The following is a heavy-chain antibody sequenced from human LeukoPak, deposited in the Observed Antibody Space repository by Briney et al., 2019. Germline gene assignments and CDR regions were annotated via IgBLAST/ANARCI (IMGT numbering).Heavy chain of an antibody. D-gene: IGHD3-3*01. CDR3: ARAIFGVVNNAFDI. J-gene: IGHJ3*02. V-gene: IGHV4-30-2*01. CDR1: GGSISSGGYS. CDR2: IYHSGST. Sequence: SETLSLTCAVSGGSISSGGYSWRWIRQPPGKGLEWIGYIYHSGSTYYNPSLKSRVTISVDRSKNQFSLKLSSVTAADTAVYYCARAIFGVVNNAFDIWGQGTMVTVSS.